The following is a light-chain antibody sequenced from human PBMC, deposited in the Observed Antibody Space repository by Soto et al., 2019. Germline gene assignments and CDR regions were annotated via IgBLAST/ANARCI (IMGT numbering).Light chain of an antibody. CDR2: EVS. V-gene: IGLV2-14*01. CDR1: SSNIGNFNF. Sequence: QSVLTQPASVSGSPGQSITISCTGTSSNIGNFNFVSWYQQHPGKAPKLMIYEVSNRPSGVSDRFSGSKSGNTASLTISGLQAEDEADYYCSSYITTNSRVFGTGTQVTVL. CDR3: SSYITTNSRV. J-gene: IGLJ1*01.